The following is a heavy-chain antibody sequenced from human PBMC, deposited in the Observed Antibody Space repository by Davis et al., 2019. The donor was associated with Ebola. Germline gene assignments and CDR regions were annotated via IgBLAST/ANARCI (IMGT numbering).Heavy chain of an antibody. CDR1: GGTFSSYA. D-gene: IGHD2-21*01. CDR2: TIPMFNTA. CDR3: ARAHSYLKALGGSYYYYDMDV. J-gene: IGHJ6*02. V-gene: IGHV1-69*13. Sequence: SVKVSCKASGGTFSSYAVNWVRQAPGQGLEWMGGTIPMFNTANYAQNFQGRVTITADDSTSTAYMELSGLRFEDTAVYYCARAHSYLKALGGSYYYYDMDVWGQGTTVIVSS.